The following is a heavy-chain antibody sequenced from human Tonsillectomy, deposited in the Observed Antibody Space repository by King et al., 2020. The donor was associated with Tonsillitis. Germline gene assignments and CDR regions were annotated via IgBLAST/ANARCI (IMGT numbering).Heavy chain of an antibody. CDR1: GDSVSSNSAA. Sequence: VQLQQSGPGLVKPSQTLSLTCAISGDSVSSNSAAWNWIRQSPSRGLEWLGRTYYRSNWYNDYAVSVKSRITINPDTSKNQFSLQLNSVTPEDTAVYYCARDRGFCSGGSCSYYGMDVWGQGATVTVS. V-gene: IGHV6-1*01. CDR3: ARDRGFCSGGSCSYYGMDV. J-gene: IGHJ6*02. CDR2: TYYRSNWYN. D-gene: IGHD2-15*01.